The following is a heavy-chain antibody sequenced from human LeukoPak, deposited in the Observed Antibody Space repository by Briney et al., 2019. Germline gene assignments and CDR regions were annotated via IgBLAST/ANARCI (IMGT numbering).Heavy chain of an antibody. V-gene: IGHV4-31*03. D-gene: IGHD3-3*01. CDR1: GGSISSGGYY. CDR2: IYYSGST. Sequence: SQTLSLTCTVSGGSISSGGYYWSWIRQHPGKGLEWIGYIYYSGSTYYNPSLKSRVTISVDTSKNQFSLKLSSVTAADTAVYYCARADDFWSGYYEGGFDYWGQGTLVTVSS. CDR3: ARADDFWSGYYEGGFDY. J-gene: IGHJ4*02.